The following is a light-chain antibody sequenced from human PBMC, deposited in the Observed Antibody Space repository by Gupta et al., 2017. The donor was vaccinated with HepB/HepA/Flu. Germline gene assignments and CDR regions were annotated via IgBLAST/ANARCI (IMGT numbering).Light chain of an antibody. V-gene: IGKV2-30*01. CDR2: EVS. J-gene: IGKJ1*01. Sequence: DVVMTQSPLSLSVTLGQPASFSCRTSETPVYIDGNIYLSWIQQRPGHAPRRLIHEVSKRDSGVPDRFSGSGSGTDFTLEISRGEADDVGVYYCKQGKRWPWTFGQGTKVEIK. CDR3: KQGKRWPWT. CDR1: ETPVYIDGNIY.